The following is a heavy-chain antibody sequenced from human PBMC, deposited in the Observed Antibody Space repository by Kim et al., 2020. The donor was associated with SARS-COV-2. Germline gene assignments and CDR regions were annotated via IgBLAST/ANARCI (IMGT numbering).Heavy chain of an antibody. CDR2: IDDDVGVGVK. V-gene: IGHV3-7*01. Sequence: GGSLRLSCEASGFIFKSYWMSWVRQAPGKGLEWVANIDDDVGVGVKHDAESRGGRVTSDRDNTTHSLHMQMNRLRAEATADYYQARWKDRIDTWGPGTLV. J-gene: IGHJ5*02. CDR1: GFIFKSYW. D-gene: IGHD1-1*01. CDR3: ARWKDRIDT.